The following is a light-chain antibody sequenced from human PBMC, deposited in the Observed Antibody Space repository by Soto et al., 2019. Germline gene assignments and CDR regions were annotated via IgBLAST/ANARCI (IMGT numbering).Light chain of an antibody. CDR3: QQYNNRPPRLT. V-gene: IGKV3-20*01. CDR1: QSVSSSY. Sequence: EIVLTQSPGTLSLSPGERATLSCRASQSVSSSYLAWYQQKPGQAPRLLIYGASSRATGIPDRFSGSGSGTDFTLTISRLEPEDFAVYYCQQYNNRPPRLTFGGGTKVDIK. J-gene: IGKJ4*01. CDR2: GAS.